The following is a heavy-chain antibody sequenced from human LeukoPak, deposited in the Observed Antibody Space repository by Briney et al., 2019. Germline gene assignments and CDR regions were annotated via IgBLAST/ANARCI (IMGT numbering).Heavy chain of an antibody. CDR3: ARNGRITIFGVVIKPGNWFDP. Sequence: PSETLSLTCAVYGGSFSGYYWSWIRQPPGKGLEWIGEINHSGSTNYNPSLKSRVTISVDTSKNQFSLKLSSVTAADTAVYYCARNGRITIFGVVIKPGNWFDPWGQGTLVTVSS. D-gene: IGHD3-3*01. CDR1: GGSFSGYY. V-gene: IGHV4-34*01. J-gene: IGHJ5*02. CDR2: INHSGST.